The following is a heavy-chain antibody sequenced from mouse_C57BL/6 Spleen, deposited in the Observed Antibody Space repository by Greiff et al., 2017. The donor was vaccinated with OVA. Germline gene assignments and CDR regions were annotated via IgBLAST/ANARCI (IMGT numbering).Heavy chain of an antibody. CDR3: ARDGYYSNYDYWYFDV. D-gene: IGHD2-5*01. J-gene: IGHJ1*03. Sequence: EVQLVESGPGLVKPSQSLSLTCSVPGYSITSGYYWNWIRQFPGNKLEWMGYISYDGSNNYNPSLKNRISITRDTSKNQFFLKLNSVTTEDTATYYCARDGYYSNYDYWYFDVWGTGTTVTVSS. CDR1: GYSITSGYY. CDR2: ISYDGSN. V-gene: IGHV3-6*01.